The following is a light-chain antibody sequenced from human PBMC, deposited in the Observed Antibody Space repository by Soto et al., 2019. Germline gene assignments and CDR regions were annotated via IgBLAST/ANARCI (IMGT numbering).Light chain of an antibody. CDR1: SSDIGVYNY. CDR3: SSYIAGSALLYV. Sequence: QSALTQPASVSGSPGQSITISCTGTSSDIGVYNYVSWYQQHPGKAPKLMIYEVSNRPSGVSSCFSGSKSGNTASLTISGLQTEDEADYYCSSYIAGSALLYVFGTGTKLTVL. V-gene: IGLV2-14*01. CDR2: EVS. J-gene: IGLJ1*01.